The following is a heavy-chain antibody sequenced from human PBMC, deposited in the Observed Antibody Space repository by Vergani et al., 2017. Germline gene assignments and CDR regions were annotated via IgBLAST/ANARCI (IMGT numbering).Heavy chain of an antibody. D-gene: IGHD5-12*01. CDR1: GYTFTSYG. Sequence: QVQMVQSGAEVKKTGASVKVSCKASGYTFTSYGISWVRQAPGQGLEWMGWISAYNGNTNYAQKLQGRVTRTTETSTSTAYMELRSLTSEDTAVYYWARGFDSGYGIPYYFDYWGQGTLVTVSS. CDR3: ARGFDSGYGIPYYFDY. J-gene: IGHJ4*02. V-gene: IGHV1-18*01. CDR2: ISAYNGNT.